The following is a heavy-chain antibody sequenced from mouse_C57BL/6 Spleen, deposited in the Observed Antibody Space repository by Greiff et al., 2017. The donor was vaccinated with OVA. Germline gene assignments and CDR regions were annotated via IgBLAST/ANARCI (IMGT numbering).Heavy chain of an antibody. Sequence: VQLQQSGAELVKPGASVKISCKASGYAFSSYWMNWVKQRPGKGLEWIGQIYPGDGDTNYNGKFKGKATLTADKSSSTAYMQLSSLTSEDSAVYFCARASNYNAMDYWGQGTSVTVSS. CDR3: ARASNYNAMDY. J-gene: IGHJ4*01. V-gene: IGHV1-80*01. CDR2: IYPGDGDT. CDR1: GYAFSSYW. D-gene: IGHD2-5*01.